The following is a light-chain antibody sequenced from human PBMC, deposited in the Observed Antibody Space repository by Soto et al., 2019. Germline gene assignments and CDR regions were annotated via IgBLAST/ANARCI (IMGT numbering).Light chain of an antibody. J-gene: IGLJ3*02. V-gene: IGLV1-44*01. CDR1: SSNIGSNT. CDR3: AAWDDSLNGSNWV. CDR2: SDN. Sequence: QSVLTQPPSASGPPGQRVTSSCSGSSSNIGSNTVNWYQQLPGTAPKLLIYSDNQRPSGVPDRFSGSKSGTSASLAISGLQSEDEADYYCAAWDDSLNGSNWVFGGGTKVTVL.